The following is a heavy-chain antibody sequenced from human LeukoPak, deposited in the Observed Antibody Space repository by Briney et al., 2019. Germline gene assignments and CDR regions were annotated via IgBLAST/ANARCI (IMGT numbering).Heavy chain of an antibody. CDR3: AGIGGHKIQLWFGGERYYYMDV. V-gene: IGHV4-4*07. CDR2: IYTSGST. J-gene: IGHJ6*03. D-gene: IGHD5-18*01. CDR1: GGSISSYY. Sequence: PSETLSLTCTVSGGSISSYYWSWIRQPAGKGLEWIGRIYTSGSTNYNPSLKSRVTMSVDTSKNQFSLKLSSVTAADTAVYYCAGIGGHKIQLWFGGERYYYMDVWGKGTTVTVSS.